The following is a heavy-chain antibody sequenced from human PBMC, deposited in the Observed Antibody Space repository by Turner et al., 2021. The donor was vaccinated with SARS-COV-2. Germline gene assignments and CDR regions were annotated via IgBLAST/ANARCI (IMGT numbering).Heavy chain of an antibody. D-gene: IGHD4-17*01. J-gene: IGHJ4*02. CDR3: ARHGDYCFAH. Sequence: EVQLVESGGALVQPGRSLTLPCAAYGFSFSTYWLAWVRHAPGKGLAGVDHIRPDASDQYYVGFVKGRFTISRDNVENSLFLQMNSRRAEETAVYYCARHGDYCFAHWGQGTLLTVSS. CDR2: IRPDASDQ. CDR1: GFSFSTYW. V-gene: IGHV3-7*01.